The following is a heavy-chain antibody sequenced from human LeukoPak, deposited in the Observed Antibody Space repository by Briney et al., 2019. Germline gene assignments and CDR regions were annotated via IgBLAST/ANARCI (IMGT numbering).Heavy chain of an antibody. J-gene: IGHJ6*02. Sequence: SETLSLTCVVSGGSLSGYYWSWIRQSPGKGLEWIGEINHSGSTNYNPSLKRRVSISLDTSKQHFSLNLSSVTAADTAVYFCARGRGPRFITDYYYGLDVWGQGTTVAVSS. V-gene: IGHV4-34*01. CDR1: GGSLSGYY. D-gene: IGHD3-10*01. CDR2: INHSGST. CDR3: ARGRGPRFITDYYYGLDV.